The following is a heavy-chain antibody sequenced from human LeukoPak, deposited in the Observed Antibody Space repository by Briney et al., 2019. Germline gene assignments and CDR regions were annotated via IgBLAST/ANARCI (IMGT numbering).Heavy chain of an antibody. CDR1: GFTFTNYA. D-gene: IGHD6-13*01. Sequence: GGSLRLSCAASGFTFTNYAMNWVRQAPGKGLEWVSYISSSGSTIYYADSVKGRFTISRDNAKNSLYLQMNSLRAEDTAVYYCARAPGAAAGYWGQGTLVTVSS. CDR2: ISSSGSTI. V-gene: IGHV3-48*03. CDR3: ARAPGAAAGY. J-gene: IGHJ4*02.